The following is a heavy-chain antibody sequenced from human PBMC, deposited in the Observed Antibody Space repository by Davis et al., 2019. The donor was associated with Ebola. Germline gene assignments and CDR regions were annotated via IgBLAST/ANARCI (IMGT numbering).Heavy chain of an antibody. CDR1: GDSVSGNSGA. CDR2: TYYSSKWFN. CDR3: VRGWGRTGMGV. D-gene: IGHD1-26*01. Sequence: HSQTLSLTCAISGDSVSGNSGAWNWIRQSPSRGLEWLGRTYYSSKWFNDYAVSVKSRITIHPDTSKNQFSLQLSSVPPEDTAVYYCVRGWGRTGMGVWGQGTTVTVSS. V-gene: IGHV6-1*01. J-gene: IGHJ6*02.